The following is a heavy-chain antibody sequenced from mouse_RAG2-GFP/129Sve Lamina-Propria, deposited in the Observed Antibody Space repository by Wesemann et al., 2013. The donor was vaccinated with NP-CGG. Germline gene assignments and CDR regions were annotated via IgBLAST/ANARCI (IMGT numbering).Heavy chain of an antibody. CDR2: GNGAT. J-gene: IGHJ4*01. V-gene: IGHV1-12*01. D-gene: IGHD1-1*01. CDR3: ARLRDYAMDY. Sequence: GNGATSYNQKFKGKATLTVDKSSSTAYMQLSSLTSEDSAVYFCARLRDYAMDYWGQGTSVTVSS.